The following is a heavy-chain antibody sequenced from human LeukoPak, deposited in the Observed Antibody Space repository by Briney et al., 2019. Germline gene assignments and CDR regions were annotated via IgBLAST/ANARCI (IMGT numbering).Heavy chain of an antibody. Sequence: GGSLRLSCAASGFTFASYGMHWVRQSPGKGLEWVSSISSSSSYIYYVDSVKGRFTISRDNAKNSLYLQMNSLRAEDTAVYYCARRGTYGDYVGYWGQGTLVTVSS. J-gene: IGHJ4*02. CDR1: GFTFASYG. CDR3: ARRGTYGDYVGY. CDR2: ISSSSSYI. V-gene: IGHV3-21*01. D-gene: IGHD4-17*01.